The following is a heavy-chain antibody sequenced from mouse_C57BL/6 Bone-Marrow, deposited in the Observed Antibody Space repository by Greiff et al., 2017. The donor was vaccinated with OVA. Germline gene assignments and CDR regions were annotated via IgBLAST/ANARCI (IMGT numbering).Heavy chain of an antibody. CDR1: GFTFSSYG. Sequence: EVQLQESGGDLVKPGGSLKLSCAASGFTFSSYGMSWVRQTPDKRLEWVATISSGGSYTYYPDSVKGRFTISRDNAKNTLYLQMSSLKSEDTAMYYCARRRSNYYYYAMDYWGQGTSVTVSS. J-gene: IGHJ4*01. CDR2: ISSGGSYT. CDR3: ARRRSNYYYYAMDY. D-gene: IGHD2-5*01. V-gene: IGHV5-6*01.